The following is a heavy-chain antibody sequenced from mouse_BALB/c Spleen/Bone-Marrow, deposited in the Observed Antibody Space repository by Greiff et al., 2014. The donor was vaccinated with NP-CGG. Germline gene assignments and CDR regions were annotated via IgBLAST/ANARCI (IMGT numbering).Heavy chain of an antibody. CDR3: TRDGKGNYDYAMDY. D-gene: IGHD2-1*01. V-gene: IGHV5-6-4*01. J-gene: IGHJ4*01. Sequence: DVQLVESGGGLVKPGGSLKLSCAASGFTFSSYTMSRVRQTPEKRLEWVATISSGGSYTYYPDSVKGRFTISRDNAKNTLYLQMSSLKSEDTAMYYCTRDGKGNYDYAMDYWGQGTSVTVSS. CDR2: ISSGGSYT. CDR1: GFTFSSYT.